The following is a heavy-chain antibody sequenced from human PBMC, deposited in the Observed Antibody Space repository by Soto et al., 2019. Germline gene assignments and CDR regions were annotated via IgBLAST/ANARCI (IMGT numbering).Heavy chain of an antibody. CDR2: IYYSGST. CDR3: ARVAPTRRTGMGV. CDR1: GGSVSSGSYY. V-gene: IGHV4-61*01. Sequence: QVQLQESGPGLVKPSETLSLTCTVSGGSVSSGSYYWSWIRQPPGKGLEWIGYIYYSGSTNYNPSLKSRVTISVGTSKTLFSLKLSSVTAADTAVYYCARVAPTRRTGMGVWGQGTTFAVSS. J-gene: IGHJ6*02.